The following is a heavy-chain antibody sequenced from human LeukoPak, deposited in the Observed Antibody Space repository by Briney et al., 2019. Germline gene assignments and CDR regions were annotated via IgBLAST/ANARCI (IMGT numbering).Heavy chain of an antibody. CDR3: ARTDYHDTSGASNWFDP. V-gene: IGHV1-18*01. J-gene: IGHJ5*02. Sequence: ASVKVSCKASGYTFTSYGISWVRQAPGQGLDWMGWISAYNGNTNYAQKLQGRVTMTRSTSTGTAYMELSSLRSEDTAVYYCARTDYHDTSGASNWFDPWGQGTLVTVSS. CDR2: ISAYNGNT. D-gene: IGHD3-22*01. CDR1: GYTFTSYG.